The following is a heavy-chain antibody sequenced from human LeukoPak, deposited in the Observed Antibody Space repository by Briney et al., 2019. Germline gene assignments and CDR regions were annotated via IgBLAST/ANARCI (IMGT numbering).Heavy chain of an antibody. CDR1: GFTFSNAW. V-gene: IGHV3-15*01. CDR3: TTDLNYYGSGSPETNDY. J-gene: IGHJ4*02. CDR2: IKSKTDGGTT. Sequence: GGSLRLSCAASGFTFSNAWMSWVRQAPGKGLEWVGRIKSKTDGGTTDYAAPVKGRFTISRDDSRNTLYLQMNSLKTEDTAVYYCTTDLNYYGSGSPETNDYWGQGTLVTVSS. D-gene: IGHD3-10*01.